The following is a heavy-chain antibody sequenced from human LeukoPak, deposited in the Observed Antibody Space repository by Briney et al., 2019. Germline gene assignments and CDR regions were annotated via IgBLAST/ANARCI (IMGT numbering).Heavy chain of an antibody. Sequence: PSETLSLTCAVYGGSFSDYYWSWIRQPPGKGLEWIGEINHSGSTNYNPSLKSRVTISVDTSKNQFSLKLSSVTAADTAVYYCARGVWYCSSTSCYSNWFDPWGQGTLVTVSS. CDR1: GGSFSDYY. V-gene: IGHV4-34*01. CDR2: INHSGST. CDR3: ARGVWYCSSTSCYSNWFDP. J-gene: IGHJ5*02. D-gene: IGHD2-2*01.